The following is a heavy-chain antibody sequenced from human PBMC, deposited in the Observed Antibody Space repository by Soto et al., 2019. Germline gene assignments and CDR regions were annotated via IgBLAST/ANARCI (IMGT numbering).Heavy chain of an antibody. V-gene: IGHV4-59*01. J-gene: IGHJ6*03. CDR2: IYYGGST. Sequence: PSETLSLTCTVSGGSISSYYWSWIRQPPGKGLEWIGYIYYGGSTNYNPSLKSRVTISVDTSKNQFSLKLSSVTAADTAVYYCGSVVATISSGRYYYYMDVWGKGTTVTVSS. D-gene: IGHD5-12*01. CDR3: GSVVATISSGRYYYYMDV. CDR1: GGSISSYY.